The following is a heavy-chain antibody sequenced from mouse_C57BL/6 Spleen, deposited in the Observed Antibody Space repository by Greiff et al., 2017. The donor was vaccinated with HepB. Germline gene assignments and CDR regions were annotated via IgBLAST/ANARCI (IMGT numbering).Heavy chain of an antibody. J-gene: IGHJ4*01. D-gene: IGHD1-1*01. CDR1: GYTFTSYW. CDR3: ERERTYYGSPGYYAMDY. V-gene: IGHV1-59*01. CDR2: IDPSDSYT. Sequence: QVQLQQPGAELVRPGTSVKLSCKASGYTFTSYWMHWVKQRPGQGLEWIGVIDPSDSYTNYNQKFKGKATLTVDTSSSTAYMQLSSLTSEDSAVYYCERERTYYGSPGYYAMDYWGQGTSVTVSS.